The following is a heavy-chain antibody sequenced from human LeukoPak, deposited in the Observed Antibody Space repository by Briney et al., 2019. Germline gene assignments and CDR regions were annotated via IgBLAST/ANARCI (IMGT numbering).Heavy chain of an antibody. CDR1: GGSISSYY. V-gene: IGHV4-59*01. CDR3: ARVRCCGSDICTGSFDI. D-gene: IGHD2-21*02. CDR2: IYYTGGT. J-gene: IGHJ3*02. Sequence: SSETLSLTCTVSGGSISSYYWSWIRQPPGKGLEWIGYIYYTGGTNYKPSLKSRVTISVDTSRNQFSLKLNSVTAADTAVYYCARVRCCGSDICTGSFDIWGQGTMVTVSP.